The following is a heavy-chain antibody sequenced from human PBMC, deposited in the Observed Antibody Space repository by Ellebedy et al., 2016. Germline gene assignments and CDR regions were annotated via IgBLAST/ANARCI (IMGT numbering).Heavy chain of an antibody. CDR2: IWYDGSNK. J-gene: IGHJ6*02. CDR3: ARDEVYSMDV. CDR1: GFTFSSYG. V-gene: IGHV3-33*01. Sequence: GESLKISCAASGFTFSSYGMHWVRQAPGKGLEWVAVIWYDGSNKYYADSVKGRFTISRDNSKNTLYLQMNSLRAEDTAVYYCARDEVYSMDVWGQGTTVTVSS.